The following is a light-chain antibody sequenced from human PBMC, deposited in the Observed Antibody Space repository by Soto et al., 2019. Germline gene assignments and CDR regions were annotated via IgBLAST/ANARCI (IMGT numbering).Light chain of an antibody. V-gene: IGKV3-20*01. CDR3: RHYGSSPLT. J-gene: IGKJ4*02. Sequence: EIVLTQSPGTLYLSPGERATLSCRASQSVSSDYLAWYQQKPGQTPKVLISRASSRATGIPDRFSGSGSGTDLTLTISRLEPEDFAVYYCRHYGSSPLTVGGGTKVEIK. CDR2: RAS. CDR1: QSVSSDY.